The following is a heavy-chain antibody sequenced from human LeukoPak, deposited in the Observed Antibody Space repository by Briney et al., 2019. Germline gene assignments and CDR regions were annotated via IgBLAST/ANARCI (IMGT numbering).Heavy chain of an antibody. Sequence: GRSLRLSCAASGFTFSSYGMHWVRQAPGKGLERVAVIWYDGSNKYYADSVKGRFTISRDNSKNTLYLQMNSLRAEDTAVYYCAKDFGYSSPIDYWGQGTLVTVSS. CDR3: AKDFGYSSPIDY. CDR1: GFTFSSYG. V-gene: IGHV3-33*06. J-gene: IGHJ4*02. CDR2: IWYDGSNK. D-gene: IGHD6-13*01.